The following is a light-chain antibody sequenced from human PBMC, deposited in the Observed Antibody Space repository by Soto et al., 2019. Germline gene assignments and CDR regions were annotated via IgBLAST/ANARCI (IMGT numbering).Light chain of an antibody. J-gene: IGLJ1*01. CDR1: KSDIGVYDF. Sequence: QPSLTQPSSRSESPGHSGTISRTGTKSDIGVYDFVSWYQHLPGKAPRLIIYEVFQLPSGVPDRFSGSKSGNTASLTVSGLQAADEADYFCKSYAGSNPYVFRSGTKVTVL. CDR2: EVF. V-gene: IGLV2-8*01. CDR3: KSYAGSNPYV.